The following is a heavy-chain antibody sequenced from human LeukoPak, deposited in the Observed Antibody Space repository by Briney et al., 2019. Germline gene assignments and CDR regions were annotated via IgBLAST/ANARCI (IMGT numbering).Heavy chain of an antibody. J-gene: IGHJ5*02. CDR3: TRDSGTTGEVKFDP. D-gene: IGHD3-10*01. Sequence: PSETLSLTCTVSGGSISSYYWSWIRQPAGKGLEWIGRIYSSGTITYNPSLQSRVTMSVDTSKNEFSLKMSSVTAADTAVYYCTRDSGTTGEVKFDPWGQGTLVTVSS. V-gene: IGHV4-4*07. CDR2: IYSSGTI. CDR1: GGSISSYY.